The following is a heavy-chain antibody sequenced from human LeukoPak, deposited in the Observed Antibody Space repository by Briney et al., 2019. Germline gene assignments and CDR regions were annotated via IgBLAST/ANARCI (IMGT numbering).Heavy chain of an antibody. CDR3: ATPGYSKGDNYFDY. Sequence: GGSLRLSCAASGFTFSSYAMHWVRQAPGKGLEWVAVISYDGSNKYYADSVKGRFTISRDNSKNTLYLQMNSLRAEDTAVYYCATPGYSKGDNYFDYWGQGTLVTVSS. V-gene: IGHV3-30*04. J-gene: IGHJ4*02. CDR1: GFTFSSYA. CDR2: ISYDGSNK. D-gene: IGHD5-18*01.